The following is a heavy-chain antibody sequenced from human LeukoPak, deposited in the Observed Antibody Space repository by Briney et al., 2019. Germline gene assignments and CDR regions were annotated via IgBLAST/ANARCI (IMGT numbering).Heavy chain of an antibody. CDR3: AKEVASGWYNWFDP. CDR1: GFTFSSYV. CDR2: ISGSGGST. J-gene: IGHJ5*02. Sequence: GGSLRLSCAASGFTFSSYVMSWVRQAPGKGREWVSAISGSGGSTYYADSVKGRFTISRDNSKNTLYLQMNSLRAEDTAVYYCAKEVASGWYNWFDPWGQGTLVIVSS. D-gene: IGHD6-19*01. V-gene: IGHV3-23*01.